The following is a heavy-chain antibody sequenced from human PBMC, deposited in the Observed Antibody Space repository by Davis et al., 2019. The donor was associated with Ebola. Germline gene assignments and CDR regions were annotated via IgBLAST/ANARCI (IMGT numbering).Heavy chain of an antibody. CDR2: ISSSGSTI. D-gene: IGHD6-19*01. CDR3: ARSYSSGWYPRYYGMDV. V-gene: IGHV3-11*01. CDR1: GFTFSHYY. Sequence: GESLKISCAASGFTFSHYYMSWIRQAPGKGLEWLSYISSSGSTIYYADSVKGRFTISRDNAKNSLYLQMNSLRAEDTAVYYCARSYSSGWYPRYYGMDVWGQGTTVTVSS. J-gene: IGHJ6*02.